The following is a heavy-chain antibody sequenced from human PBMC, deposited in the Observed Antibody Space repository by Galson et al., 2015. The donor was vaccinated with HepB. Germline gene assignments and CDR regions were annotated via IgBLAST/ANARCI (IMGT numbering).Heavy chain of an antibody. CDR1: GYTFTSYA. Sequence: SVKVSCKASGYTFTSYAMHWVRQAPGQRLEWMGWINAGNGNTKYSQKFQGRVTITRDTSASTAYMELSSLRSEDTAVYYCARVGHCSSTSCSPNNWFDPWGQGTLVTVSS. J-gene: IGHJ5*02. D-gene: IGHD2-2*01. V-gene: IGHV1-3*01. CDR2: INAGNGNT. CDR3: ARVGHCSSTSCSPNNWFDP.